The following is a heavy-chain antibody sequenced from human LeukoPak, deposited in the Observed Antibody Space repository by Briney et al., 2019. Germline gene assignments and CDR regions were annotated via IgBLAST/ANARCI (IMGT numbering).Heavy chain of an antibody. J-gene: IGHJ4*02. CDR2: IYYSGST. V-gene: IGHV4-59*01. Sequence: PSETLSLTCTVSGGSISSYYWSWIRQPPGKGLEWIGYIYYSGSTNYNPSLKSRVTISVDTSKNQFSLKLSSVTAADTAVHYCARGVPAAPSDYFDYWGQGTLVTVSS. CDR3: ARGVPAAPSDYFDY. CDR1: GGSISSYY. D-gene: IGHD2-2*01.